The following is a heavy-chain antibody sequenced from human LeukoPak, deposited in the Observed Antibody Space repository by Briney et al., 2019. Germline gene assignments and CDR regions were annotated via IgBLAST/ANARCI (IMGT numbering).Heavy chain of an antibody. V-gene: IGHV3-53*01. Sequence: PGGSLRLSCAASGFTVSSSYLSWVRQAPGKGLEWVSVIYSDGSRYCADSVKGRFNISRDNSKNTVYLQMNNLRAEDTAVYYCVRLDRSGYMDYWGQGILLTVSS. D-gene: IGHD3-22*01. CDR2: IYSDGSR. J-gene: IGHJ4*02. CDR3: VRLDRSGYMDY. CDR1: GFTVSSSY.